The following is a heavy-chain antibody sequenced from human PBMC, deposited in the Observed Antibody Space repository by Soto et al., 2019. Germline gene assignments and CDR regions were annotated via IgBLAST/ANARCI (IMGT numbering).Heavy chain of an antibody. Sequence: EVLLLESGGGLVQPGGSLRLSCEASGFSFSSFAMNWVRQAPGKGLEWVSAIGDSGASTYYADSVKGRFTISRDNSRNTLSLQPNSLRAEDPAVYYGAKGVEMAVWGNGTTVTVSS. J-gene: IGHJ6*04. CDR3: AKGVEMAV. D-gene: IGHD2-15*01. CDR2: IGDSGAST. CDR1: GFSFSSFA. V-gene: IGHV3-23*01.